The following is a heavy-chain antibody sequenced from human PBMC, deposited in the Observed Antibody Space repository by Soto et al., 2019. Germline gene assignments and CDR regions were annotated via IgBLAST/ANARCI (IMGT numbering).Heavy chain of an antibody. CDR3: ARGYCSSSNCYAEFGFDP. Sequence: GASVKVSCKASGYTFTSYGISWVRQAPGQGLEWMGWISAYNGNTNYAQKLQGRVTMTTDTSTSTAYMELRSLRSDDTAVYYCARGYCSSSNCYAEFGFDPWGQGTLVPVSS. D-gene: IGHD2-2*01. V-gene: IGHV1-18*01. CDR1: GYTFTSYG. CDR2: ISAYNGNT. J-gene: IGHJ5*02.